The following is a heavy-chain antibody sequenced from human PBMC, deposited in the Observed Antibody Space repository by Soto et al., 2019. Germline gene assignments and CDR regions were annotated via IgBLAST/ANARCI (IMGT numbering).Heavy chain of an antibody. CDR1: GGTFSNYA. CDR3: VRVTENGYTLGWYDFDY. Sequence: QVQLVQSGADVKKPGSSVKVSCEVSGGTFSNYAFTWVRQGPGQGLEWMGGIIPIFGTANYARQFKGRVAXTXXKSTTATYLELRNLTSATTAVYYCVRVTENGYTLGWYDFDYWGQGSRVTVSS. V-gene: IGHV1-69*14. D-gene: IGHD6-19*01. CDR2: IIPIFGTA. J-gene: IGHJ4*02.